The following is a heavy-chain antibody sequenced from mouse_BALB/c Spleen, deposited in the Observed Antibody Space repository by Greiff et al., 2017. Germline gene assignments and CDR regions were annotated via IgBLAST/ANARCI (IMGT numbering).Heavy chain of an antibody. CDR3: ARGKDGYYVWFAY. V-gene: IGHV1-14*01. CDR1: GYTFTSYV. CDR2: INPYNDGT. D-gene: IGHD2-3*01. Sequence: VQLQQSGPELVKPGASVKMSCKASGYTFTSYVMHWVKQKPGQGLEWIGYINPYNDGTKYNEKFKGKATLTSDKSSSTAYMELSSLTSEDSAVYYCARGKDGYYVWFAYWGQGTLVTVSA. J-gene: IGHJ3*01.